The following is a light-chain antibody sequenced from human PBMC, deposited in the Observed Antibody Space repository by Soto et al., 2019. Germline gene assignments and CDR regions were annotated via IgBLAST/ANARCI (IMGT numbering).Light chain of an antibody. V-gene: IGKV1-9*01. Sequence: IQLTQSPSCLSSSFGDSVTITCRASQGISRYLAWYQQKQGRAPKLLIHAASTLQSGVPSRFSGSVSGTDGTLTISSLQKEDCSTYYCQQLNSYPLTFGGGTKVDIK. CDR1: QGISRY. CDR3: QQLNSYPLT. J-gene: IGKJ4*01. CDR2: AAS.